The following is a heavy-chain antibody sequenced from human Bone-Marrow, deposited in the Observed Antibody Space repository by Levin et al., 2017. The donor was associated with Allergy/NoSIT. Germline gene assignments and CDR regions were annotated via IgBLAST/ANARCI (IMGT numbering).Heavy chain of an antibody. Sequence: PGGSLRLSCAASGFTFRNYVVSWVRQVPGKGLEWVSATSGSADSTYYADSVKGRFTISRDNSKNTLYLQMNSLRAEDTAVYYCAKDPDYGDYSNYWYFDLWGRGTLVTVSS. CDR3: AKDPDYGDYSNYWYFDL. CDR2: TSGSADST. D-gene: IGHD4-17*01. CDR1: GFTFRNYV. V-gene: IGHV3-23*01. J-gene: IGHJ2*01.